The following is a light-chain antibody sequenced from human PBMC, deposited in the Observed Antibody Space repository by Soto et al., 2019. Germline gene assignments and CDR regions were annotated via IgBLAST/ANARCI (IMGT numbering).Light chain of an antibody. CDR2: KAS. V-gene: IGKV1-5*03. Sequence: HMTHSPSTLSASVLYRVTIPFLSIQSISIWLSWYHQKPGKAPKLLIFKASSLQSGVPSRFSGGGSGTEFTLTISSLQPEDYATYFCQEYGTSFTWTFGQGTKVDIK. CDR3: QEYGTSFTWT. J-gene: IGKJ1*01. CDR1: QSISIW.